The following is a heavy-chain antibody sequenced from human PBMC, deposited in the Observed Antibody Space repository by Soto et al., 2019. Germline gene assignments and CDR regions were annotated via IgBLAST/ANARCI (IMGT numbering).Heavy chain of an antibody. CDR2: IYYSGST. Sequence: PSETLSLTCTVSGGSISSGGYYWSWIRQHPGKGLEWIGYIYYSGSTYYNPSLKSRVTISVDTSKNQFSLKLSSVTAADTAVYYCARDQSITIFGVVHHDAFDIWGQGTMVTVSS. CDR3: ARDQSITIFGVVHHDAFDI. CDR1: GGSISSGGYY. D-gene: IGHD3-3*01. J-gene: IGHJ3*02. V-gene: IGHV4-31*03.